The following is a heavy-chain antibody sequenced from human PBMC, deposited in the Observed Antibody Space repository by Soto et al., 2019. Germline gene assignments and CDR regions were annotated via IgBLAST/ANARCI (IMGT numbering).Heavy chain of an antibody. CDR1: GGSMNTYY. CDR2: SYYSGTT. V-gene: IGHV4-59*01. CDR3: ARTSGYYTYFFDY. Sequence: QVQLQESGPGLVKPSETLSLTCTVSGGSMNTYYWNWIRQPPGKGLEWVGYSYYSGTTNYNPSLEGRVTKSVDTSKTQFSLKLSSVTAAHTAVYYCARTSGYYTYFFDYWGQGSLVTVSA. J-gene: IGHJ4*02. D-gene: IGHD3-3*01.